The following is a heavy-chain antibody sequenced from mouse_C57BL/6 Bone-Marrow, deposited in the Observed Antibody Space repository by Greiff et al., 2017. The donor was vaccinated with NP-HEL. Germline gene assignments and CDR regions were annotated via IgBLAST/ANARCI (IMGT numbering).Heavy chain of an antibody. CDR2: IDPNSGGT. V-gene: IGHV1-72*01. J-gene: IGHJ2*01. Sequence: QVQLQQPGAELVKPGASVKVSCKASGYTFTSYWMHWVKQRPGQGLEWIGRIDPNSGGTKYNEKFKSKATLTVDKPSSTAYMQLSSLTSEDSAVYYCARNWDLYYFDYWGQGTTLTVSS. CDR3: ARNWDLYYFDY. CDR1: GYTFTSYW. D-gene: IGHD4-1*01.